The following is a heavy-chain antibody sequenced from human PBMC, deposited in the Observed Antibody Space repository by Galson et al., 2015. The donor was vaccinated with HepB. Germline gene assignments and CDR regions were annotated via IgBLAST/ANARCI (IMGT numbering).Heavy chain of an antibody. Sequence: SLRLSCAASGFTFSSYAMHWVRQAPGKGLEWVAVISYDGSNKYYADSVKGRFTISRDNSKNTLYLQMNSLRAEDTAVYYCARDYGFWSGYYDYWGQGTLVTVSS. D-gene: IGHD3-3*01. CDR2: ISYDGSNK. CDR1: GFTFSSYA. J-gene: IGHJ4*02. V-gene: IGHV3-30-3*01. CDR3: ARDYGFWSGYYDY.